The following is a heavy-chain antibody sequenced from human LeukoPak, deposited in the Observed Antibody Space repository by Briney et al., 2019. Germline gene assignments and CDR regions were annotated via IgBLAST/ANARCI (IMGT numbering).Heavy chain of an antibody. CDR2: SRNKADSYTA. CDR1: GFTFSDSF. D-gene: IGHD6-13*01. Sequence: GGALRLSCAASGFTFSDSFMSWVRQAPGKGLEWVGRSRNKADSYTAEYAASVKGRFTISRDESKNSLYLQISSLETEDTAVYYCATSSWYRLAYWGQGSLVTVSA. CDR3: ATSSWYRLAY. J-gene: IGHJ4*02. V-gene: IGHV3-72*01.